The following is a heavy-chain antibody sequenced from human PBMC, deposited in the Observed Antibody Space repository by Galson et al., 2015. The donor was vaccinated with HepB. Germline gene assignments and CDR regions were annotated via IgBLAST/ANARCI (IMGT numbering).Heavy chain of an antibody. J-gene: IGHJ4*02. D-gene: IGHD6-25*01. V-gene: IGHV5-51*01. CDR3: VRQYSSGWGVFDN. Sequence: QSGAEVKKPGESLKISCKGSGYPFTTYWIGWVRQMAGRGLEWVGTIYPADSDARYSPSSQGQVTISADKSISAAYLQWSSLKASDTAMYYCVRQYSSGWGVFDNWGRGTLVTVSS. CDR1: GYPFTTYW. CDR2: IYPADSDA.